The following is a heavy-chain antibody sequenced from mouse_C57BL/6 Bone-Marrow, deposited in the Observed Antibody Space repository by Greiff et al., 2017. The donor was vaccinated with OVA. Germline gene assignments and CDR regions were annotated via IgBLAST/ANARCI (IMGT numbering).Heavy chain of an antibody. J-gene: IGHJ3*01. CDR1: GFTFSSYG. V-gene: IGHV5-6*01. D-gene: IGHD1-1*01. Sequence: EVQRVESGGDLVKPGGSLKLSCAASGFTFSSYGMSWVRQTPDKRLEWVATISSGGSYTYYPDSVKGRFTISRDNAKNTLYLQMSSLKSEDTAMYYCARPSYYYGSSPGAYWGQGTLVTVSA. CDR3: ARPSYYYGSSPGAY. CDR2: ISSGGSYT.